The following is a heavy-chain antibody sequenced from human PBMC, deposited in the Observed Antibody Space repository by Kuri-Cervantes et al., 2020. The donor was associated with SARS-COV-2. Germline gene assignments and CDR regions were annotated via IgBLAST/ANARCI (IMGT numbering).Heavy chain of an antibody. CDR2: ISSSGSTI. CDR3: ARDGIAVAGRGQNFDY. J-gene: IGHJ4*02. V-gene: IGHV3-11*04. CDR1: GFTFSDYY. D-gene: IGHD6-19*01. Sequence: GESLKISCAASGFTFSDYYMSWIRQAPGKGLEWVSYISSSGSTIYYADSVKGRFTISRDNAKNSLYLQMNSLRAEDTAVYYCARDGIAVAGRGQNFDYWGQGTLVTVSS.